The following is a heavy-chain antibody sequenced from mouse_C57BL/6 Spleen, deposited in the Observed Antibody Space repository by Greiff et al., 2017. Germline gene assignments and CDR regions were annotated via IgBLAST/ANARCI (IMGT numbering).Heavy chain of an antibody. CDR1: GYTFTDYE. V-gene: IGHV1-15*01. CDR2: IDPETGGT. J-gene: IGHJ4*01. CDR3: TRTTAY. Sequence: VKLQQSGAELVRPGASVTLSCKASGYTFTDYEMHWVKQTPVHGLEWIGAIDPETGGTAYNQKFKGKAILTADKSSSTAYLELRSLTSEDSAVYYCTRTTAYWGQGTSVTVSS.